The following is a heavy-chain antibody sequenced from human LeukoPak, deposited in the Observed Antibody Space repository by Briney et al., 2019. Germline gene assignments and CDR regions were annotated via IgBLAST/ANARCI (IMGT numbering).Heavy chain of an antibody. V-gene: IGHV3-23*01. D-gene: IGHD6-19*01. J-gene: IGHJ4*02. Sequence: GGSLRLSCAASGFTFSSYAMSWVRQAPGKGLEWVSAISGSGGSTYYADSVKGRFTISRDNSKNTLYLQMNSLRAEDTAVYYCAKDLAPNTIAVAGTGDYWGQGTLVTVSS. CDR1: GFTFSSYA. CDR2: ISGSGGST. CDR3: AKDLAPNTIAVAGTGDY.